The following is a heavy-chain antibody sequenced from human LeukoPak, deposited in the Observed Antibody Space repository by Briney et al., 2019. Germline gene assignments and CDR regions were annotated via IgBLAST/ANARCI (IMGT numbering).Heavy chain of an antibody. CDR2: MNPNSGNT. J-gene: IGHJ4*02. V-gene: IGHV1-8*01. CDR3: AKDQTHYGGNSDY. D-gene: IGHD4-23*01. Sequence: GASVKVSCKASGYTFTSYDINWVRQATGQGLEWMGWMNPNSGNTGYAQKFQGRVTMTRNTSISTAYMELSSLRAEDTAVYYCAKDQTHYGGNSDYWGQGTLVTVSS. CDR1: GYTFTSYD.